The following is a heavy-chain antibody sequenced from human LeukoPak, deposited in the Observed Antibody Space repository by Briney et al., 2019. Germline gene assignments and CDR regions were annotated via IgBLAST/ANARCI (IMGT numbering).Heavy chain of an antibody. CDR1: GFSVSSYY. D-gene: IGHD5-12*01. V-gene: IGHV3-53*01. CDR3: AKGSGGYSGYDFYFDY. J-gene: IGHJ4*02. CDR2: VYGGGST. Sequence: GGSLRLSCAVSGFSVSSYYMNWVRQAPGKGLEWVSVVYGGGSTNYADSVKGRFTISRDNSKNTLYLQMNSLTAEDTALYYCAKGSGGYSGYDFYFDYWGQGTLVTVSS.